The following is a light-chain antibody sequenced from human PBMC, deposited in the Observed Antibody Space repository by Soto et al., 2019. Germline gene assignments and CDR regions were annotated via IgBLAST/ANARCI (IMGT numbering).Light chain of an antibody. CDR1: QSIGRW. J-gene: IGKJ1*01. V-gene: IGKV1-5*01. CDR2: DAS. Sequence: DIQMTQSPSTLSAFVGDRVTITCRASQSIGRWLAWYQQKPGKAPKLLIYDASSLESGVPSRFSGSGSGTEFTLTISSLQPDDFAPYYCQQYNTYSPERTFGQGTKVEVK. CDR3: QQYNTYSPERT.